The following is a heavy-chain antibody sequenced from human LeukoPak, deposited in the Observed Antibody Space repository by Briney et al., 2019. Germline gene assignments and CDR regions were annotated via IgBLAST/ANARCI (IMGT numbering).Heavy chain of an antibody. CDR2: IKKDGIKK. D-gene: IGHD3-9*01. J-gene: IGHJ6*02. V-gene: IGHV3-7*01. CDR1: GFTFNTYW. Sequence: GGSLRLSCDTSGFTFNTYWMSWVRQAPGKGLEWVADIKKDGIKKQYVDSVKGRFTISRDNARNSLSLQMNSLSADDTAVYYCARGTALRPGSRKTFDVLTAYHKGAFDVWGQGTTVTVSS. CDR3: ARGTALRPGSRKTFDVLTAYHKGAFDV.